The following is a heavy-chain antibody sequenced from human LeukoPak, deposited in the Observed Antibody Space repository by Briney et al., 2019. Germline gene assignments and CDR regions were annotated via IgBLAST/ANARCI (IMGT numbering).Heavy chain of an antibody. CDR1: GGSISSGSYY. CDR3: ARGLYYYYYMDV. D-gene: IGHD5-12*01. Sequence: SETLSLTCTVSGGSISSGSYYWSWIRQPAGKGLEWIGRIYTSGGTNYNPSLKSRVTISVDTSKNQFSLKLSSVTAADTAVYYCARGLYYYYYMDVWGKGTTVTVSS. J-gene: IGHJ6*03. V-gene: IGHV4-61*02. CDR2: IYTSGGT.